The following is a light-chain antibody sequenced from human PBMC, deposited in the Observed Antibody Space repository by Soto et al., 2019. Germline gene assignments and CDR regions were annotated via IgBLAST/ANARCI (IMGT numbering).Light chain of an antibody. CDR1: QTVSSW. J-gene: IGKJ1*01. Sequence: DIQMTQSPSTLSASVGDRVTITCRASQTVSSWLAWYQQKPGKAPKLLIYDVSSLESGAPSRFSGSGSGTEFTLTISSLQPDDFATYYCQQYYSYSRTFGQGTKVDIK. CDR2: DVS. CDR3: QQYYSYSRT. V-gene: IGKV1-5*01.